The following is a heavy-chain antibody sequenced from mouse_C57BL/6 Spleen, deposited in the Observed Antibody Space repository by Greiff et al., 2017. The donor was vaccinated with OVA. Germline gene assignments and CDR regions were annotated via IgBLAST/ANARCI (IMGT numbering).Heavy chain of an antibody. CDR3: AREDDGYYVFAY. CDR1: GYTFTSYW. CDR2: IDPSDSYT. D-gene: IGHD2-3*01. V-gene: IGHV1-50*01. Sequence: QVQLQQPGAVLVKPGASVKLSCKASGYTFTSYWMQWVKQRPGQGLEWIGEIDPSDSYTNYNQKFKGKATLTVDTSSSTAYMQLSSLTSEDSAVYYCAREDDGYYVFAYWGKGTLVTVSA. J-gene: IGHJ3*01.